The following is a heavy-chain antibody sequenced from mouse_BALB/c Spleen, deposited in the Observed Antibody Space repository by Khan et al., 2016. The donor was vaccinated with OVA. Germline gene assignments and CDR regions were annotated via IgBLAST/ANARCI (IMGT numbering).Heavy chain of an antibody. J-gene: IGHJ3*01. Sequence: EVQLVESEGGLVQPGGSLRLSCATSGFTFTDYYMNWVRQPPGKALEWLGFIRKKASGYTTAYIPSVKGRFTISSDNSQTILYLQMNTLRAEDSATYYGARVDYGYGFAYWGQGTLVTVSA. V-gene: IGHV7-3*02. CDR1: GFTFTDYY. CDR3: ARVDYGYGFAY. CDR2: IRKKASGYTT. D-gene: IGHD1-2*01.